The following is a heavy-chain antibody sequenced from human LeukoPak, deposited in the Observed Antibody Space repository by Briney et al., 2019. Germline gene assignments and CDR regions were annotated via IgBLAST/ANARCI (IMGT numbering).Heavy chain of an antibody. CDR3: AREQDDRSGCYFVD. V-gene: IGHV1-2*02. D-gene: IGHD3-22*01. J-gene: IGHJ4*02. CDR1: GYTFTDYY. CDR2: INPNSGAT. Sequence: GASVKVSCKASGYTFTDYYIHWVRQAPGQGLEWMGWINPNSGATNYAQKFQGRLTMTRDTSISTAYMELSRLRSDDTAVHYCAREQDDRSGCYFVDWGQGALVSASS.